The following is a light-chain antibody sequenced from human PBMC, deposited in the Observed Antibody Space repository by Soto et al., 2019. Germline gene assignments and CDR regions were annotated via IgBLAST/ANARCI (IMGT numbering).Light chain of an antibody. CDR3: QQHNDYSPVT. V-gene: IGKV1-5*01. CDR2: DAS. Sequence: DIQMTQSPSTLSASVGDRVTITCRASQTIGSSLAWYQHKPGKAPKLLIFDASSLQTGVSSRFSGSGFGTDFTLTISYLQPDDFATYYCQQHNDYSPVTFGQGTKLEIK. CDR1: QTIGSS. J-gene: IGKJ2*01.